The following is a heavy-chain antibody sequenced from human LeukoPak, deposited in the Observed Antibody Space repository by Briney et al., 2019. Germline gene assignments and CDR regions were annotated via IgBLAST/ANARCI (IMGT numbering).Heavy chain of an antibody. CDR1: GFTFSSYS. J-gene: IGHJ4*02. D-gene: IGHD3-3*01. CDR2: ISSSSSTI. V-gene: IGHV3-48*01. CDR3: ATHPSITIFGVVDY. Sequence: GSLRLSCAASGFTFSSYSMNWVRQAPGKGLEWVSYISSSSSTIYYADSVKGRFTISRDNAKNSLYLQMNSLRAEDTAVYYCATHPSITIFGVVDYWGQGTLVTVSS.